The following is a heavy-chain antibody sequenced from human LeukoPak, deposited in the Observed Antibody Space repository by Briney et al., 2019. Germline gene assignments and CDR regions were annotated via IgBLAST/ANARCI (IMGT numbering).Heavy chain of an antibody. Sequence: PSETLSLTCTVSGYSINSGYYWGWIRQPPGKGLEWIGNIYHSGSSYYNPSLKSRVTISVDTSKNQFSLRLSSVTGADTAVYYCARRFGELLSHAFDIWGQGTMVTVSS. CDR1: GYSINSGYY. CDR2: IYHSGSS. CDR3: ARRFGELLSHAFDI. D-gene: IGHD3-10*01. V-gene: IGHV4-38-2*02. J-gene: IGHJ3*02.